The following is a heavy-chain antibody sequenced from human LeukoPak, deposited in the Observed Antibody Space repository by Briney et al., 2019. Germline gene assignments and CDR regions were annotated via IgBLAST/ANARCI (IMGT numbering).Heavy chain of an antibody. J-gene: IGHJ3*02. CDR2: INPNSGGT. Sequence: ASVKVSCKASGYTFTGYYMHWVRQAPGQGLEWMGWINPNSGGTNYAQKFQGRVTMTRDTSISTAYMELSRLRSDDTAVYYCARVRGQLERRRAFDIWGQGTMVTVSS. CDR1: GYTFTGYY. D-gene: IGHD1-1*01. V-gene: IGHV1-2*02. CDR3: ARVRGQLERRRAFDI.